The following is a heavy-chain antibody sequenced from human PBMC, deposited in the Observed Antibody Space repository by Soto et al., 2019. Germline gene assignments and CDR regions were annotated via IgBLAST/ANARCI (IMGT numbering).Heavy chain of an antibody. Sequence: QMQLVQSGPEVKKPGTSVKVSCKASGFTFSTSIIQXXXXXXXXXXEWIGWIVVGSGSTHYAKWVQERVTISRDMXXXXXXXXXXXXXXXXXXXXXXXXXXXXXXXWFDAWGQGALVTVSS. V-gene: IGHV1-58*02. J-gene: IGHJ5*02. CDR1: GFTFSTSI. CDR2: IVVGSGST. CDR3: XXXXXXXXXWFDA.